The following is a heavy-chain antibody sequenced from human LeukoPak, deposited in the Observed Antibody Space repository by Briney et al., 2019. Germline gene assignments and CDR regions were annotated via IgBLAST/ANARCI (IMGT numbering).Heavy chain of an antibody. CDR2: FDPEDGET. CDR3: ATRTVVGASPGLYYYGMDV. Sequence: GASVKVSCKVSGYTLTELSMHWVRQAPGKGLEWMGGFDPEDGETIYAQKFQGRVTMTEDTSTDTAYMELSSPRSEDTAVYYYATRTVVGASPGLYYYGMDVWGQGTTVTVSS. V-gene: IGHV1-24*01. CDR1: GYTLTELS. D-gene: IGHD1-26*01. J-gene: IGHJ6*02.